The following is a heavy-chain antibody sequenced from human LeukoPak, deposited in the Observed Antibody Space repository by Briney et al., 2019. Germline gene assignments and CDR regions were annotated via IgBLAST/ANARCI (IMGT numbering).Heavy chain of an antibody. Sequence: TTSETLSLTCTVSGVSISSSSYYWGWIRQPPGKGLEWIGTVYYNGRTYYNPSLKSRVTISVDTSKNQFSLKLGSVTAADTAVYYCARRPPDREFDYWGQGTLVTVSS. CDR3: ARRPPDREFDY. CDR1: GVSISSSSYY. J-gene: IGHJ4*02. V-gene: IGHV4-39*01. CDR2: VYYNGRT.